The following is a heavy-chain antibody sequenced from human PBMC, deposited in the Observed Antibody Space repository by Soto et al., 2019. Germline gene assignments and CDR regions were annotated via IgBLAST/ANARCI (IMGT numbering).Heavy chain of an antibody. D-gene: IGHD3-10*01. Sequence: GGSLRLSCAASGFTFSSYSMNWVRQAPGKGLEWVSYISSSSSTIYYADSVKGRFTISRDNAKNSLYLHMNSLSAEDTAVYYCARGPIFLWFGVFAYWGQGTLVPVSS. J-gene: IGHJ4*02. V-gene: IGHV3-48*01. CDR3: ARGPIFLWFGVFAY. CDR1: GFTFSSYS. CDR2: ISSSSSTI.